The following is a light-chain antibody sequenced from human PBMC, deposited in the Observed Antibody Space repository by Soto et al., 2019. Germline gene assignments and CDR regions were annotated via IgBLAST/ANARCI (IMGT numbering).Light chain of an antibody. CDR1: ITNIGKNS. V-gene: IGLV1-51*01. Sequence: QSVLTQPPSVSAAPGQRVTISCSGSITNIGKNSVSWYQKFPGTAPKLIIFDNNKRPSGIPDRFSGSKSGASATLGITGLQTGDEADIYCATWDSSLSVVVFGGGTKVTVL. J-gene: IGLJ3*02. CDR3: ATWDSSLSVVV. CDR2: DNN.